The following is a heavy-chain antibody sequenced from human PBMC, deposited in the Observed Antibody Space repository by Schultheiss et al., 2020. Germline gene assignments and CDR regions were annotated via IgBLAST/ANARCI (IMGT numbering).Heavy chain of an antibody. CDR2: MNPNSGNT. Sequence: ASVTVSCKASGYTFTSYYMHWVRQAPGQGLEWMGWMNPNSGNTGYAQKFQGRVTMTRDTSISTAYMELSSLTSEDTAIFYCARSMGGSSSHHDYWGQGTLVTVSS. V-gene: IGHV1-8*02. J-gene: IGHJ4*02. CDR3: ARSMGGSSSHHDY. D-gene: IGHD1-26*01. CDR1: GYTFTSYY.